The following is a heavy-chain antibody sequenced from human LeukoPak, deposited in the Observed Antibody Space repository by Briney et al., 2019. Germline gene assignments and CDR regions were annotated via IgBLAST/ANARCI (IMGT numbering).Heavy chain of an antibody. J-gene: IGHJ6*03. Sequence: PSETLSLTCTVSGGSISSSSYYWGWIRQPPGKGLEWIGSIYYSGSTYYNPSLKSRVTISVDTSKNQFSLKLSSVTAADTAVYYRASHGAIVGATTRYYYYYYMDVWGKGTTVTVSS. CDR2: IYYSGST. CDR3: ASHGAIVGATTRYYYYYYMDV. CDR1: GGSISSSSYY. V-gene: IGHV4-39*01. D-gene: IGHD1-26*01.